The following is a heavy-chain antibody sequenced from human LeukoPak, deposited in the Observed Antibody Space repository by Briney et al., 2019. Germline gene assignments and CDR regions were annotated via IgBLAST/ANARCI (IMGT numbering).Heavy chain of an antibody. Sequence: SETLSLTCTVSGGSISSSSYYWGWIRQPPGKGLEWIGSIYYSGSTYYNPSLKSRVTISVDTSKNQFSLKLSSVTAADTAVYYCARLGEVAATIDYWGQGTLVTVSS. CDR2: IYYSGST. J-gene: IGHJ4*02. CDR1: GGSISSSSYY. CDR3: ARLGEVAATIDY. D-gene: IGHD2-15*01. V-gene: IGHV4-39*01.